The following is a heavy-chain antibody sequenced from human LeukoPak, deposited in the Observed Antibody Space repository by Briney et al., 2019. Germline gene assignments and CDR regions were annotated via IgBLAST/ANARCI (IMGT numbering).Heavy chain of an antibody. J-gene: IGHJ3*02. Sequence: GGSLRLSCAASGFTFSSYAMSWVRQAPGKGLEWVSAISGSGGSTYYADSVKGRFTISRDNSKNTLYLQMNSLRAEDTAVYYCAKGSGPHPLYDENAFDIWGQGTMVTVSS. CDR2: ISGSGGST. V-gene: IGHV3-23*01. D-gene: IGHD3-22*01. CDR1: GFTFSSYA. CDR3: AKGSGPHPLYDENAFDI.